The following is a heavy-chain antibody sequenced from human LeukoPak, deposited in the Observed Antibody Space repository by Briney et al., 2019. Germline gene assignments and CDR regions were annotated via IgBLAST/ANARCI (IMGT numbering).Heavy chain of an antibody. CDR3: ARDTPPHTAMAPGGY. V-gene: IGHV4-30-4*01. J-gene: IGHJ4*02. D-gene: IGHD5-18*01. Sequence: SSETLSLTCTVSGGSISSGDYYWRWIRQPPGKGLEWIGYIYYSGSTYYNPSLKSRVTISVDTSKNQFSLKLSSVTAADTAVYYCARDTPPHTAMAPGGYWGQGTLVTVSS. CDR2: IYYSGST. CDR1: GGSISSGDYY.